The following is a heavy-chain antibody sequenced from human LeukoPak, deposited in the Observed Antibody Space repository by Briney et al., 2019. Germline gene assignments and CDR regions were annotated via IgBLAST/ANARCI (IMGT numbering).Heavy chain of an antibody. CDR2: IRYDGSNK. J-gene: IGHJ6*03. D-gene: IGHD3-10*01. CDR1: GFTFSRYG. Sequence: GGSLRLSCAASGFTFSRYGMHWVRQAPGKGLEWVAFIRYDGSNKYYADSVKGRFTISRDNSQNTLYLQMNSLRAEDTAVYYCAKDGVTMVRGVSKDYYYYMDVWGKGTTVTVSS. V-gene: IGHV3-30*02. CDR3: AKDGVTMVRGVSKDYYYYMDV.